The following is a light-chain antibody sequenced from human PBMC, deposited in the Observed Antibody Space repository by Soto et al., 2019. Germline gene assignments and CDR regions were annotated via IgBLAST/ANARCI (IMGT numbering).Light chain of an antibody. CDR3: NSYTSSTTWV. V-gene: IGLV2-14*01. CDR1: SSDVGVYKY. CDR2: EVS. Sequence: QSALTQPASVSGSPGQSITISCTGTSSDVGVYKYVSWYQQHPGKAPKLIIYEVSNRPSGVSNRFSGSKSGNTASLTISGLQAEDEANYFCNSYTSSTTWVFGGGTKVTVL. J-gene: IGLJ3*02.